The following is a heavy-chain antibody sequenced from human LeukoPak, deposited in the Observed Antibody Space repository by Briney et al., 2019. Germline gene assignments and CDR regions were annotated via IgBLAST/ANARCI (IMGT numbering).Heavy chain of an antibody. CDR1: GYTFTSYD. J-gene: IGHJ6*03. D-gene: IGHD6-6*01. V-gene: IGHV1-8*01. CDR3: ASSSSPYYMDV. CDR2: MNPNSGNT. Sequence: ASVKVSCRASGYTFTSYDINWVRQATGQGLEWMGWMNPNSGNTGYAQKFQGRVTMTRDTSTSTVYMELSSLRSEDTAVYYCASSSSPYYMDVWGKGTTVTVSS.